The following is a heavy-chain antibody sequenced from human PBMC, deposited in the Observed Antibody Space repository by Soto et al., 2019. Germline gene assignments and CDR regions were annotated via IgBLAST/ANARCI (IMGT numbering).Heavy chain of an antibody. Sequence: ASVKVSCKASGYTFTNYYMHWVRQAPGQGLEWMGIINPSGGSTNYAQKFQGRVTITADKSTSTAYMELSSLRSEDTAVYYCAIPMDSSAWVKDAFDIWGQGTMVTVSS. CDR3: AIPMDSSAWVKDAFDI. CDR2: INPSGGST. D-gene: IGHD3-22*01. J-gene: IGHJ3*02. CDR1: GYTFTNYY. V-gene: IGHV1-46*01.